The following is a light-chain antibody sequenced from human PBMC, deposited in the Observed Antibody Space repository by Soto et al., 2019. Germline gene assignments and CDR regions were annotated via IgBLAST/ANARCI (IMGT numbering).Light chain of an antibody. CDR1: QSVSNNY. Sequence: EIVWTQSLGTLSLSEGERATLSCRASQSVSNNYLAWYQQKPGQAPRLLIYGASNRATGIPDRFSGSGSGTDFTLTISRLEPEDFAVYYCQQYGSSGTFGQGTIVDVK. J-gene: IGKJ1*01. CDR3: QQYGSSGT. CDR2: GAS. V-gene: IGKV3-20*01.